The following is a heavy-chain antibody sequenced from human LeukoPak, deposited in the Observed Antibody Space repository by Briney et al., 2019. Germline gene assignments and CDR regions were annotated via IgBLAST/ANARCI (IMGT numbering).Heavy chain of an antibody. J-gene: IGHJ4*02. V-gene: IGHV3-30*18. Sequence: GGSLRLSCAASGFTFSSYGMHWVRQAPGKGLEGVAVISYDGSNKYYADSVKGRFTISRDNSKNTLYLQMNSLRAEDTAVYYCAKDHYYGSGSPGFDYWGQGTLVTVSS. D-gene: IGHD3-10*01. CDR2: ISYDGSNK. CDR3: AKDHYYGSGSPGFDY. CDR1: GFTFSSYG.